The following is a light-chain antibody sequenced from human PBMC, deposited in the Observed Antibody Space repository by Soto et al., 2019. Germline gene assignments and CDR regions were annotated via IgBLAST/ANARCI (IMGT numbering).Light chain of an antibody. J-gene: IGLJ1*01. V-gene: IGLV2-14*01. CDR3: SSYRTGGPFV. CDR1: SSDIGAYDY. Sequence: QSALTQPASPSWSPGQSITISCTGTSSDIGAYDYVSWFQQHPGKAPKLMISGVSNRPSGVSHRFSGSKSGNTASLTISGLQAEDEADYYCSSYRTGGPFVFGTGTKVTVL. CDR2: GVS.